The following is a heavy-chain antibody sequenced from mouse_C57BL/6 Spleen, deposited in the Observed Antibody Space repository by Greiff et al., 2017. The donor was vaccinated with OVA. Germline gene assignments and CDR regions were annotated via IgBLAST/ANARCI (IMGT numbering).Heavy chain of an antibody. CDR3: ARGDGNYNYYAMDY. CDR2: IYPGSGST. Sequence: VKLQQPGAELVKPGASVKMSCKASGYTFTSYWITWVKQRPGQGLEWIGDIYPGSGSTNYNEKFKSKATLTVDTSSSTAYMQLSSLTSEDSAVYYCARGDGNYNYYAMDYWGQGTSVTVSS. D-gene: IGHD2-1*01. V-gene: IGHV1-55*01. J-gene: IGHJ4*01. CDR1: GYTFTSYW.